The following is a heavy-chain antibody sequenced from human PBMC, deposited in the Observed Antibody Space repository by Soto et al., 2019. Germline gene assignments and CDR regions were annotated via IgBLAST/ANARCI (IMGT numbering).Heavy chain of an antibody. CDR1: GFTFSAYG. Sequence: QVQLVESGGGVVQPGRSLRLSCAASGFTFSAYGIHWVRQAPGKGLEWVATISFDSRDKLYVDSMNGRLTISRENSRNTVYLQMDILRAEDTAVYHCARVCGGDCGNAFDVWGQGTVVAVSS. V-gene: IGHV3-33*05. CDR2: ISFDSRDK. CDR3: ARVCGGDCGNAFDV. J-gene: IGHJ3*01. D-gene: IGHD2-21*02.